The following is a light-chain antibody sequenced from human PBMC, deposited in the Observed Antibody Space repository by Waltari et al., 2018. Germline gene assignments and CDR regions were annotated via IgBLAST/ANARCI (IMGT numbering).Light chain of an antibody. Sequence: DIVMTQSPDSLAVSLVERATINCKSSQSVLYSSNNKNYLAWYQQKPGQPPKLLIYWASTRESGVPDRFSGSGSGTDFTLTISSLQAEDVAVYYCQQYSSIPRTFGQGTKVEIK. CDR3: QQYSSIPRT. J-gene: IGKJ1*01. CDR2: WAS. CDR1: QSVLYSSNNKNY. V-gene: IGKV4-1*01.